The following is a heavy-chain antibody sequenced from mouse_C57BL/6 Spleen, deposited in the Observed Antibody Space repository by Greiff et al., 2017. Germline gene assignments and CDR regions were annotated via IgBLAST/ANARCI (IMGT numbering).Heavy chain of an antibody. CDR3: ARGEGSYRFAY. V-gene: IGHV1-9*01. CDR2: ILPGSGST. Sequence: VQVVESGAELMKPGASVKLSCKATGYTFTGYWIEWVKQRPGHGLEWIGEILPGSGSTNYNEKFKGKATFTADTSSNTAYMQLSSLTAEDSAIYNCARGEGSYRFAYWGQGTLVTVAA. D-gene: IGHD1-1*02. J-gene: IGHJ3*01. CDR1: GYTFTGYW.